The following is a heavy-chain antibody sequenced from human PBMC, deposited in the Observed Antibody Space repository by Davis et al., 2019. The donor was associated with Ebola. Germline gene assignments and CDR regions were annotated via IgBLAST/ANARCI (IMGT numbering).Heavy chain of an antibody. Sequence: GESLKISCAASGFMFSSCGMNWVRQAPGKGLEWVSGIGVSGGTTYADSVKGRFTISRDNSKNTLYLQMNSLRAEDTAVYYCARDSPYSNSHYFDYWGQGTLVTVSS. CDR1: GFMFSSCG. V-gene: IGHV3-23*01. CDR3: ARDSPYSNSHYFDY. J-gene: IGHJ4*02. CDR2: IGVSGGTT. D-gene: IGHD4-11*01.